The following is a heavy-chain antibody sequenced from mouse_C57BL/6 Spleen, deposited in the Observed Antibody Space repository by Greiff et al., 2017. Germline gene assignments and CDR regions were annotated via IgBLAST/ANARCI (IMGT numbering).Heavy chain of an antibody. V-gene: IGHV1-15*01. J-gene: IGHJ3*01. D-gene: IGHD3-2*02. CDR3: TSSGIGVLFAY. Sequence: VQLQQSGAELVRPGASVTLSCKASGYTFTDYEMHWVKQTPVHGLEWIGAIDPETGGTAYTQKFKGKATLTADQSSSTSYMELRSLTSADSAVVYCTSSGIGVLFAYWGQGTLVTVSA. CDR1: GYTFTDYE. CDR2: IDPETGGT.